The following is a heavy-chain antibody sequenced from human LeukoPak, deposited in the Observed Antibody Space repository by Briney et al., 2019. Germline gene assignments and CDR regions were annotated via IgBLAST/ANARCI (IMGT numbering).Heavy chain of an antibody. Sequence: GGSLRLSCAASGFTFSTYGMHWVRQAPGKGLEWVAVISYDGSNKYYADSVKGRFTISRDNSKNTLYLQMNSLRAEDTAVYYCTRDSAHSGDYWGQGTLVTVSS. CDR1: GFTFSTYG. CDR3: TRDSAHSGDY. V-gene: IGHV3-30*03. D-gene: IGHD2-15*01. J-gene: IGHJ4*02. CDR2: ISYDGSNK.